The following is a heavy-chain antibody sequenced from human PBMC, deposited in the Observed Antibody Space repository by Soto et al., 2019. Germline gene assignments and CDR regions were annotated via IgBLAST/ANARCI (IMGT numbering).Heavy chain of an antibody. CDR2: IYHSGST. CDR1: GGSISSGGYY. Sequence: PSETLSLTCTVSGGSISSGGYYWSWIRQPPGKGLEWIGYIYHSGSTYYNPSLKNRVTKSVDRSKNQFSLKLSSVTAADTAVYYCARVPDRWGQGTLVTVSS. D-gene: IGHD2-2*01. J-gene: IGHJ5*02. CDR3: ARVPDR. V-gene: IGHV4-30-2*01.